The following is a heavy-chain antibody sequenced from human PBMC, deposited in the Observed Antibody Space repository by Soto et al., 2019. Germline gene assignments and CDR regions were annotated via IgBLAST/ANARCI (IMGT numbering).Heavy chain of an antibody. J-gene: IGHJ5*02. V-gene: IGHV3-21*01. CDR3: ASGPRDRFDP. Sequence: GGSLRLSCAASGFTFSSYSMNWVRQAPGKGLEWVSSISSSSSYIYYADSVKGRFTISRDNAKNSLYLQMNSLRAEDTAVYYCASGPRDRFDPWGQGTLVTVSS. CDR1: GFTFSSYS. CDR2: ISSSSSYI. D-gene: IGHD2-15*01.